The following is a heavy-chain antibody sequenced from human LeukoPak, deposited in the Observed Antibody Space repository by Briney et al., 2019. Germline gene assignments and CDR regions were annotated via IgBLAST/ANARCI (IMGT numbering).Heavy chain of an antibody. D-gene: IGHD6-13*01. CDR1: GYTFTSYY. V-gene: IGHV1-46*01. CDR2: INPSGGST. Sequence: ASVKVSCKASGYTFTSYYMHWVRQAPGQGLEWMGIINPSGGSTSYAQKFQGRVTMTRDTSTSTVYMELSSLRSEDTAVYYCAKELSEQQLAHPRFDYWGQGTLVTVSS. J-gene: IGHJ4*02. CDR3: AKELSEQQLAHPRFDY.